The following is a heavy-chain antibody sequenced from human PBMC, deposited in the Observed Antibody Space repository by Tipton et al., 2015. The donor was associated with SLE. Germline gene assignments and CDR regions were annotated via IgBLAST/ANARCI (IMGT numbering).Heavy chain of an antibody. J-gene: IGHJ4*02. CDR1: GFTFSHYG. D-gene: IGHD2-2*02. CDR3: AKERIPAAIMNMDS. Sequence: SLRLSCAASGFTFSHYGMHWVRQAPGKGLEWVAVVSYDGSSKYYGDSVKGRFTISRDNSKNTLYLQMNSLTGEDTAVYYCAKERIPAAIMNMDSWGPGTLVTVSS. V-gene: IGHV3-30*18. CDR2: VSYDGSSK.